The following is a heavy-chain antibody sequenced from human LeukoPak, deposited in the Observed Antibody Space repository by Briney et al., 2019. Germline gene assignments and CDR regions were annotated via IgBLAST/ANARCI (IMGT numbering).Heavy chain of an antibody. CDR1: GYTFTSYA. CDR2: INTNTGNP. CDR3: ARESLYYDFWSGYVSMDV. Sequence: ASVKVSCKASGYTFTSYAMNWVRQAPGQGLEWMGWINTNTGNPTYAQGFTGRFAFSLDTSVSTAYLQISSLKAEDTAVYYCARESLYYDFWSGYVSMDVWGKGTTVTVSS. J-gene: IGHJ6*03. D-gene: IGHD3-3*01. V-gene: IGHV7-4-1*02.